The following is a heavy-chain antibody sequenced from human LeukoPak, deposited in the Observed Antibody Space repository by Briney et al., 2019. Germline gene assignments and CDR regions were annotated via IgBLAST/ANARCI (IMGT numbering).Heavy chain of an antibody. CDR1: GYTFTSYN. D-gene: IGHD6-19*01. J-gene: IGHJ4*02. Sequence: ASVKVSCKASGYTFTSYNINWVRQAPGQGLEWMGWISTYNGNTNYAQKFQGRVTITADESTSTAYMELSSLRSEDTAVYYCARGRQWLSPAFDYWGQGTLVTVSS. CDR3: ARGRQWLSPAFDY. CDR2: ISTYNGNT. V-gene: IGHV1-18*01.